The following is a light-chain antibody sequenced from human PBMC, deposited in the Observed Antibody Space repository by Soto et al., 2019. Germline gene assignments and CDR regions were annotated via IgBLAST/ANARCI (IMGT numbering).Light chain of an antibody. V-gene: IGKV3-15*01. J-gene: IGKJ4*01. CDR2: GAS. CDR1: QGIGST. CDR3: QHYANWPLT. Sequence: EIVITQSPATLSVSPGDGATLSCRASQGIGSTLAWYQQKPGQTPRLLIYGASTRATGVPARFSGSGSGTDFTLTINSLQSEDFAVYYCQHYANWPLTFGGGTKVDIK.